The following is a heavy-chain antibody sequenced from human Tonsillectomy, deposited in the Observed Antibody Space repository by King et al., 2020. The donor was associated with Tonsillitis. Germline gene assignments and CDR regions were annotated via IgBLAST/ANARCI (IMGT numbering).Heavy chain of an antibody. J-gene: IGHJ4*02. CDR2: ISYDGSNK. D-gene: IGHD3-22*01. CDR1: GFTFSSYA. CDR3: ARGEYRYYDSSGYDY. V-gene: IGHV3-30*01. Sequence: VQLVESGGGVVQPGRSLRLSCAASGFTFSSYAIHWVRQAPGKGLEWVAVISYDGSNKYYADSVKGRFTISRDNSKNTLYLQMNSLRAEDTAVYYCARGEYRYYDSSGYDYWGQGTLVTVSS.